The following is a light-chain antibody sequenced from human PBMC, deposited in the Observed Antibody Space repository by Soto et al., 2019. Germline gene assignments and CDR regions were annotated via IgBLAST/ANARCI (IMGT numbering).Light chain of an antibody. Sequence: EIVLTQSPGTLSLSPGERATLSCRASQSVSYSQLTWYQQKPGQAPRVLIYGASSRATGIPDRFSGSGSGTDFTLTISRLEPEDFAVYYCHQYGSSPRTFGQGTKVEIK. CDR2: GAS. CDR1: QSVSYSQ. V-gene: IGKV3-20*01. CDR3: HQYGSSPRT. J-gene: IGKJ1*01.